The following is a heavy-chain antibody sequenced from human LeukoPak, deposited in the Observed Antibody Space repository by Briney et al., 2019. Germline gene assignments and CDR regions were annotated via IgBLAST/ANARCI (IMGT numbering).Heavy chain of an antibody. Sequence: GGSLRLSCAASGFTFSSYSMNWVRQAPGKGLEWVSSIDSSSSFIYYADSVKGRFTISRDNAKNSLYLQMNSLRAEDTAVYYCARDPRCSSMSCYRSSFYGMDVWGQGTTVTVSS. CDR1: GFTFSSYS. CDR2: IDSSSSFI. CDR3: ARDPRCSSMSCYRSSFYGMDV. D-gene: IGHD2-2*01. V-gene: IGHV3-21*01. J-gene: IGHJ6*02.